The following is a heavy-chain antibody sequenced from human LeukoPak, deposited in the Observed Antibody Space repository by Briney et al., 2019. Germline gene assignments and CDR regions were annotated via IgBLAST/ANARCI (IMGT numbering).Heavy chain of an antibody. Sequence: GGSLRLSCAASGFTVSTKYMNWVRQAPGKGLEWVSVIYSGGSTYYADSVKGRFTISRDNSRNTLFLQMNSLRAEDTAVYYCARGWAYFDYWGQGTLVTVSS. CDR3: ARGWAYFDY. CDR1: GFTVSTKY. J-gene: IGHJ4*02. CDR2: IYSGGST. V-gene: IGHV3-53*01. D-gene: IGHD1-26*01.